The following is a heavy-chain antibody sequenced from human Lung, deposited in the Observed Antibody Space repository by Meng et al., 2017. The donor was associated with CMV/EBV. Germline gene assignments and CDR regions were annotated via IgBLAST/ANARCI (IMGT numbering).Heavy chain of an antibody. D-gene: IGHD6-13*01. CDR2: IGPSGGST. CDR1: GFRFSSYV. CDR3: ARAGYSSSWYVFDY. J-gene: IGHJ4*02. V-gene: IGHV3-23*01. Sequence: ESXKISXAASGFRFSSYVMSWVRQAPGKGLEWVSGIGPSGGSTYYADSGKGRLTISRDNSKNTLYLQMNSLRAEDTAVYYCARAGYSSSWYVFDYWGQGTLVXVSS.